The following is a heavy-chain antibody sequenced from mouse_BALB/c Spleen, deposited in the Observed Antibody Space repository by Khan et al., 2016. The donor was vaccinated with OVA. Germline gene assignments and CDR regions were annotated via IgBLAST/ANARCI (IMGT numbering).Heavy chain of an antibody. CDR1: GFSLTNYG. D-gene: IGHD2-10*01. CDR3: ARQPYYHYNIMDY. CDR2: IWSDGST. V-gene: IGHV2-6-1*01. Sequence: QIQLVQSGPGLVAPSQSLSITCTISGFSLTNYGVHWVRQPPGKGLEWLVVIWSDGSTTYNSALKSRLTISKDNSKSQVFLKMNSLQTDDTAVYFCARQPYYHYNIMDYWGQGTSVTVSS. J-gene: IGHJ4*01.